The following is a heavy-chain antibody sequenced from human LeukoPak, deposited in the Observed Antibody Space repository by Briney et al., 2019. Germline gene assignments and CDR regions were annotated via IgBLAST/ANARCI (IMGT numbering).Heavy chain of an antibody. CDR1: GGSITSYY. V-gene: IGHV4-4*07. CDR3: ARDPGE. J-gene: IGHJ4*02. Sequence: SETLSLTCTVSGGSITSYYWSWIRQPAGKGLEWIGRIYNSGNTNYNSSLKSRVTMSVDTSKTQFSLKLTSVTAADTAVYYCARDPGEWGQGTLVTVSS. D-gene: IGHD7-27*01. CDR2: IYNSGNT.